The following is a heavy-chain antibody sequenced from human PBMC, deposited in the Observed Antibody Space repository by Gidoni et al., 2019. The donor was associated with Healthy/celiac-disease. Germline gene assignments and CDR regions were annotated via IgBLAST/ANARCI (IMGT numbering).Heavy chain of an antibody. D-gene: IGHD3-22*01. Sequence: EVQLVESGGGLVKPGGSLRLSCAASGFTFSSYSMNWVRQAPGKGLEWVSSISSSSSYIYYADSVKGRFTISRDNAKNSLYLQMNSLRAEDTAVYYCARGGVTMTQLYIDYWGQGTLVTVSS. CDR2: ISSSSSYI. V-gene: IGHV3-21*01. CDR1: GFTFSSYS. J-gene: IGHJ4*02. CDR3: ARGGVTMTQLYIDY.